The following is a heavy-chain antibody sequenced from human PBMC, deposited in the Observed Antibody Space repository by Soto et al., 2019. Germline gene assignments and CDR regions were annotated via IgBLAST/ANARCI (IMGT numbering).Heavy chain of an antibody. CDR2: IPNSGGP. V-gene: IGHV4-59*01. D-gene: IGHD1-1*01. J-gene: IGHJ4*02. CDR3: AASQMGLISVLGT. Sequence: LSLTCTVSGGSMKSFFWSWIRQPPGKGLEWIGYIPNSGGPTYTPSLKSRVTIAIDTSRNQFSLRLTSVTTADTAVYYCAASQMGLISVLGTWGQGIQVTVSS. CDR1: GGSMKSFF.